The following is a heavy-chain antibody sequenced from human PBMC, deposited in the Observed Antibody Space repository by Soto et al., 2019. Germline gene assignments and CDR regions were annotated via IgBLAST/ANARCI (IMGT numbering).Heavy chain of an antibody. Sequence: QITLKESGPTLVKPTQTLTLTCTFSGFSLSSTRVAVGWIRQPPGKALEWLALIYWDDDKRYSPFLKSRLTITNDTSKNQVVRTMTNMDPVDTATYYCAHSVVAGLGYYFDYWGQGTLVTVSS. CDR3: AHSVVAGLGYYFDY. CDR1: GFSLSSTRVA. V-gene: IGHV2-5*02. D-gene: IGHD6-19*01. J-gene: IGHJ4*02. CDR2: IYWDDDK.